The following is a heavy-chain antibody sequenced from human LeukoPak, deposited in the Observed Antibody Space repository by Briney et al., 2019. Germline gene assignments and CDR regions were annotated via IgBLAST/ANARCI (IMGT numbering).Heavy chain of an antibody. CDR2: IYHSGST. Sequence: PSETLSLTCAVSGGSISSGGYSWSWIRQPPGKGLEWIGYIYHSGSTYYNPSLKSRVTISVDRSKNQFSLKLSSVTAADTAVYYCARDRIVVVPAAIRLWYYYGMDVWGQGTTVTVSS. CDR3: ARDRIVVVPAAIRLWYYYGMDV. D-gene: IGHD2-2*02. V-gene: IGHV4-30-2*01. CDR1: GGSISSGGYS. J-gene: IGHJ6*02.